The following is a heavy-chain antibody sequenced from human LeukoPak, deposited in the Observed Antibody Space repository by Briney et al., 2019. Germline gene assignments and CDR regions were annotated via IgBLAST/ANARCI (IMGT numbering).Heavy chain of an antibody. J-gene: IGHJ4*02. CDR2: ISGSGGST. D-gene: IGHD6-13*01. Sequence: PGGSLRLSCAASGFTFSSYAMSWVRQAPGKGLEWVSAISGSGGSTYYADSVKGRFTLSRDNSKNTLYLQMNSLRAEDTAVYYCAKGTHSSLSYYFDYWGQGTLVTVYS. CDR1: GFTFSSYA. V-gene: IGHV3-23*01. CDR3: AKGTHSSLSYYFDY.